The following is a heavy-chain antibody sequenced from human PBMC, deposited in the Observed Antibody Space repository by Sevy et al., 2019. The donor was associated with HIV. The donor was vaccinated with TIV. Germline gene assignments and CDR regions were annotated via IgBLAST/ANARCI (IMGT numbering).Heavy chain of an antibody. Sequence: GGSLRLSCAASGFTFSNYWMSWVRQAPGKGLEWVANIKQDGSEKYYVDSVKGRFTISRDNAKKSLSLQMNSLRAGDTAMYYCACDKGQGWFDPWGQGTLVTVSS. CDR3: ACDKGQGWFDP. J-gene: IGHJ5*02. V-gene: IGHV3-7*01. CDR2: IKQDGSEK. CDR1: GFTFSNYW.